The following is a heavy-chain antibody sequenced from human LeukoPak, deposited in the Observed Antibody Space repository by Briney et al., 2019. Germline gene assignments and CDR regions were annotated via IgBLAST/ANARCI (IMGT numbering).Heavy chain of an antibody. CDR2: IHYSGTT. Sequence: SETLSLTCTVSGGSISAYYWSWIRQPQGKGLEWIGYIHYSGTTNYYPSLKSRVTIALDTSKNQFSLKLNSVTAADTAVYYCARFGTSSSRFFDQWGQGTLVTVSS. CDR3: ARFGTSSSRFFDQ. CDR1: GGSISAYY. V-gene: IGHV4-59*01. D-gene: IGHD6-6*01. J-gene: IGHJ4*02.